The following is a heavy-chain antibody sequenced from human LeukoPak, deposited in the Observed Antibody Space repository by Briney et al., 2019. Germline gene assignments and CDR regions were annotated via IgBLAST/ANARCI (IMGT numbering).Heavy chain of an antibody. V-gene: IGHV3-30*02. CDR3: VRDRDWVFDY. CDR2: VRSDGSDK. Sequence: GGSLRLSCGASGFTFTYYGMHWVRQAPGKGLEWVTFVRSDGSDKYYADSVKGRFTFSRDNSKNTVYLQMNSLRPEDTAVYYCVRDRDWVFDYWSQGSLVTVSS. J-gene: IGHJ4*02. D-gene: IGHD2-21*02. CDR1: GFTFTYYG.